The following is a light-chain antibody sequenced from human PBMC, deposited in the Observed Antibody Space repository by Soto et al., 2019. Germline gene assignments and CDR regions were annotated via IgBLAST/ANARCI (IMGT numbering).Light chain of an antibody. J-gene: IGKJ4*01. V-gene: IGKV3-11*01. CDR3: QQYNNWPRLT. CDR1: QSVSGY. CDR2: DGS. Sequence: EIVLTQSPATLSLSPGERATLSCRASQSVSGYLAWYQQQPGQAPRLLIYDGSNRATGIPARFSGSGSGTEFTLTISSLQSEDFAVYYCQQYNNWPRLTFGGGTKVDIK.